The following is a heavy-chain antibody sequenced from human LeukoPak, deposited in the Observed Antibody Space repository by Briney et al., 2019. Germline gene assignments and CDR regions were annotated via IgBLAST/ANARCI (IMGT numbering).Heavy chain of an antibody. D-gene: IGHD1-1*01. CDR2: IYYSGST. J-gene: IGHJ6*03. V-gene: IGHV4-59*01. Sequence: SETLSLTCTVSGGSISSYYWSWIRQPPGKGLEWIGYIYYSGSTNYNPSLKSRVTISVDTSKNQFSLKLSSVTAADTAVYYCARDLNWNGLYYMDVWGKGTTVTVSS. CDR1: GGSISSYY. CDR3: ARDLNWNGLYYMDV.